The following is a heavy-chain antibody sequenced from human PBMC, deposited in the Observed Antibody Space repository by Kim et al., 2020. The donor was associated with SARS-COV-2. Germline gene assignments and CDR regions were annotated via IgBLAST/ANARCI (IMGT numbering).Heavy chain of an antibody. V-gene: IGHV3-23*01. D-gene: IGHD3-10*02. J-gene: IGHJ4*02. CDR3: AKVFGLRYFDY. CDR1: GFTFLSYG. CDR2: ISNNGPT. Sequence: GGSLRLSCAASGFTFLSYGMAWVRQAPGKGLEWVSSISNNGPTYYADSVKGRFTISRDDSKNTLYLEMTSLRAEDTALYHCAKVFGLRYFDYWGQGTLVTVSS.